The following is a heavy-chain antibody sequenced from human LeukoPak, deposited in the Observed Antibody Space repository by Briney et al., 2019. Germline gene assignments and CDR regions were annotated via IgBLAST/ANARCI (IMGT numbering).Heavy chain of an antibody. J-gene: IGHJ4*02. CDR2: IKQDGSEK. CDR3: ARDRKDFWSGYYTGTSWGFDY. V-gene: IGHV3-7*01. CDR1: GFTFSSYW. Sequence: GGSLRLSCAASGFTFSSYWMSWVRLAPGKGLEWVANIKQDGSEKYYVDSVKGRFTISRDNAKNSLYLQMNSLRAEDTAVYYCARDRKDFWSGYYTGTSWGFDYWGQGTLVTVSS. D-gene: IGHD3-3*01.